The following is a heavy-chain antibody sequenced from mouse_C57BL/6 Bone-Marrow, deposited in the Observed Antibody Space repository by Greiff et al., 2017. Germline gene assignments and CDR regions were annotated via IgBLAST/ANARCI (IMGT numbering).Heavy chain of an antibody. Sequence: EVKLMESGGDLVKPGGSLKLSCAASGFTFSSYGMSWVRQTPDKSLEWVATISSGGSYTYYPDCVKGRFTISRDNAKNTLYLQMSSLKTEDTAMYYCAREDYYGSMFAYWGQGTLVTVSA. CDR2: ISSGGSYT. CDR3: AREDYYGSMFAY. V-gene: IGHV5-6*01. CDR1: GFTFSSYG. D-gene: IGHD1-1*01. J-gene: IGHJ3*01.